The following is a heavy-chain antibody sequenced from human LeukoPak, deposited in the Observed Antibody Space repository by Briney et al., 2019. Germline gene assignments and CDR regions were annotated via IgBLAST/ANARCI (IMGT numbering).Heavy chain of an antibody. V-gene: IGHV1-2*02. J-gene: IGHJ3*01. D-gene: IGHD2-15*01. CDR3: GRDDNPIPVYCSGGSCYSRTFDF. Sequence: ASVKVSCKASGYTFTGYYIHWVRQAPGQGLEWMGWINPNSGGTKYAQKFQGRVTMSRDTSISTAYMELSSLRSEDTAVYCCGRDDNPIPVYCSGGSCYSRTFDFWGQGTMVTVSS. CDR1: GYTFTGYY. CDR2: INPNSGGT.